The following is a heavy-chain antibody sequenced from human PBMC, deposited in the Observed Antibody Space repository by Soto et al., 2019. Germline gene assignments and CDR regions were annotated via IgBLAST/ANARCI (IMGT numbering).Heavy chain of an antibody. Sequence: QVQLVQSGAEVKKPGASVKVSCKASGYTFTSYYMHWVRQAPGQGLEWMGIINPSGGSTSYAQKVQGRVTMTRDTPTSTVDMELRSLRSEDTAVYYCARDTRPLRRYSYGLPYYNGMDVWCQGTTVTVAS. CDR2: INPSGGST. V-gene: IGHV1-46*01. D-gene: IGHD5-18*01. CDR3: ARDTRPLRRYSYGLPYYNGMDV. CDR1: GYTFTSYY. J-gene: IGHJ6*02.